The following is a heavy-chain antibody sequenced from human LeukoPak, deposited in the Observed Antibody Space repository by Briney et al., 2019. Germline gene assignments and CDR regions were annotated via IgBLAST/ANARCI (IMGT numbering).Heavy chain of an antibody. CDR2: ISDTGGRT. V-gene: IGHV3-23*01. CDR1: GFSFSDSA. Sequence: GGSLRLSCAASGFSFSDSAVSWVRHSPGEGLKWVSSISDTGGRTYYADSVKGRFTITRDNSRNTVNPQMNSLRAGDTARYYCAKGGQDFDFWRFDLWGQGILVIVSS. CDR3: AKGGQDFDFWRFDL. J-gene: IGHJ5*02. D-gene: IGHD3-3*01.